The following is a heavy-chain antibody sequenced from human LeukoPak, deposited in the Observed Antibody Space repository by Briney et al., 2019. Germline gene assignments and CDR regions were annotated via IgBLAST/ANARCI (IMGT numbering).Heavy chain of an antibody. CDR3: ARDLDFPAGYFDY. CDR1: GFTFSSYG. J-gene: IGHJ4*02. V-gene: IGHV3-33*01. D-gene: IGHD2/OR15-2a*01. CDR2: IWYDGSNK. Sequence: GRSLRLSCAASGFTFSSYGMHWVRQAPGKGLEWVAVIWYDGSNKYYADSVKGRFTISRDNSKNTLYLQMNSLRAEDTAVYYCARDLDFPAGYFDYWGQGTLVTVSS.